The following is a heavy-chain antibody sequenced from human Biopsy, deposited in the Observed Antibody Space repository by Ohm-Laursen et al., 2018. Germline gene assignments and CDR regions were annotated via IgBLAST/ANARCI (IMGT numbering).Heavy chain of an antibody. Sequence: GTLSLTWTVSGDSISSYYWSWIRQPPGKGMEWIGYVYYTGSTDYNPSLQSRVTISVDTSKNHFSLRLRSVTPADTAIYYCARDRGYYSDRTVPGYFDLWGRGTLVTVSS. D-gene: IGHD3-22*01. V-gene: IGHV4-59*01. CDR1: GDSISSYY. CDR2: VYYTGST. CDR3: ARDRGYYSDRTVPGYFDL. J-gene: IGHJ2*01.